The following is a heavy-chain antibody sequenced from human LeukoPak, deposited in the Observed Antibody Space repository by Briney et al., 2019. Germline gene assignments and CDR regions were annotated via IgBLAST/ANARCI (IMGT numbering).Heavy chain of an antibody. CDR2: IYFSGST. D-gene: IGHD2-2*02. CDR1: GTSINNYY. CDR3: AREMAVAGPYTFDI. Sequence: SETLSLTCTVPGTSINNYYWSWFRQPAGKGLEWIGRIYFSGSTNYNPSLKSRITMSLDTSKNQFSLNLRFVTAADTAVYFCAREMAVAGPYTFDIWGQGTEVTVSS. J-gene: IGHJ3*02. V-gene: IGHV4-4*07.